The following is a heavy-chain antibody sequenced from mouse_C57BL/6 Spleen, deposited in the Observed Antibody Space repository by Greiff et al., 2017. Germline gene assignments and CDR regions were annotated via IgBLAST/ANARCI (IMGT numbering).Heavy chain of an antibody. D-gene: IGHD4-1*01. CDR1: GYTFTDYN. CDR2: INPNNGGT. CDR3: ARPNWDEGGFAY. V-gene: IGHV1-22*01. J-gene: IGHJ3*01. Sequence: EVQLQQSGPELVKPGASVKMSCKASGYTFTDYNMHWVKQSHGKSLEWIGYINPNNGGTSYNQKFKGKATLTVNKSSSTAYMELRSLTSEDSAVYYCARPNWDEGGFAYWGQGTLVTVSA.